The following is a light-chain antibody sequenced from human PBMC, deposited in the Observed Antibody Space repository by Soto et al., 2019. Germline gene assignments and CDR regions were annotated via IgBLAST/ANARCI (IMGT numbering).Light chain of an antibody. CDR2: EVT. V-gene: IGLV2-14*01. CDR1: SSDVGGYNF. J-gene: IGLJ2*01. Sequence: QSALTQPASVSGSPGQSVTISCTGTSSDVGGYNFVSWYQQHPGKAPKLMIFEVTNRPSGVSNRFSGSKSGNTASLTISGLQAEDEADYYCSSYPSSSTLVLVGGGTKLTVL. CDR3: SSYPSSSTLVL.